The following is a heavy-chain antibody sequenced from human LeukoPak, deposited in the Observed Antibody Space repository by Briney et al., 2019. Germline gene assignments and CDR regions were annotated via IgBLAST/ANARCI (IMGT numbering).Heavy chain of an antibody. CDR3: AKDSCPDPAYYDSSAMCY. J-gene: IGHJ4*02. CDR1: GFTFSSYA. Sequence: GGSLRLSCAASGFTFSSYAMSCVRQAPGKGLEWVSAISGSGGSTYYADSVKGRFTISRDNSKNTLYLQMNSLRAEDTAVYYCAKDSCPDPAYYDSSAMCYWGQGTLVTVSS. CDR2: ISGSGGST. D-gene: IGHD3-22*01. V-gene: IGHV3-23*01.